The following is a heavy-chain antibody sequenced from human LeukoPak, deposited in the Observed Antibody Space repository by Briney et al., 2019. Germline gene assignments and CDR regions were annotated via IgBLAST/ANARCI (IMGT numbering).Heavy chain of an antibody. V-gene: IGHV3-74*01. CDR1: GFTFSSYW. D-gene: IGHD4-17*01. CDR3: ATVRSDYGDYVDAFDI. J-gene: IGHJ3*02. Sequence: PGGSLRLSCAASGFTFSSYWMHWVRQAPGKGLVWVSRINSDGSSTSSADSVKGRFTISRDNAKNTLYLQMSSLRAEDTAVYYCATVRSDYGDYVDAFDIWGQGTMVTVSS. CDR2: INSDGSST.